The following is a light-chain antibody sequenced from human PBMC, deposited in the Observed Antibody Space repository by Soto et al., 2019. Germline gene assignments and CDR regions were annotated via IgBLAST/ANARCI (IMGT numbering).Light chain of an antibody. J-gene: IGKJ4*01. Sequence: ETVTTQSQATLSVSPGERSTLSCRFSQTVICTYLAWYQQKPCQAPRLLIYGASSRATGIPDRFGGGGSGTDFTLTISRLEPEDFAVYYCQQFSSYPLTFGGGTKVDI. CDR2: GAS. V-gene: IGKV3-20*01. CDR3: QQFSSYPLT. CDR1: QTVICTY.